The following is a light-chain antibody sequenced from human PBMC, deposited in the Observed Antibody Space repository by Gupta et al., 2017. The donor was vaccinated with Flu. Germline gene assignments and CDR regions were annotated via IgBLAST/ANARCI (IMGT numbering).Light chain of an antibody. CDR3: WSSEGSSTWL. V-gene: IGLV2-11*01. CDR1: SRDVGGYNY. J-gene: IGLJ2*01. Sequence: QSALTHPRSVSGSPGQSVTISCTGTSRDVGGYNYVSWFQQNPGKAPTLMIYDVSKRPSGVPDRFSGSKSGNKASLTLSGLQAEDEADYYCWSSEGSSTWLFGGGTKLTVL. CDR2: DVS.